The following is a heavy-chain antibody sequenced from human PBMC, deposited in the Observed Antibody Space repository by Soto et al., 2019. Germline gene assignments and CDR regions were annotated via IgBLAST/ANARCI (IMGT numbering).Heavy chain of an antibody. CDR3: AKDMENGYNPYYFYGMDV. CDR2: ISWNSVSI. Sequence: EVQLVESGGGLVQPGRSLRLSCEASGFSFDDYAMHWVRQAPGKGLEWVSSISWNSVSIGCADSVKGRFTISRDNAKNSLYLQMNSLRSEDTALYYCAKDMENGYNPYYFYGMDVWGQGTTVTVSS. V-gene: IGHV3-9*01. CDR1: GFSFDDYA. J-gene: IGHJ6*02. D-gene: IGHD3-10*01.